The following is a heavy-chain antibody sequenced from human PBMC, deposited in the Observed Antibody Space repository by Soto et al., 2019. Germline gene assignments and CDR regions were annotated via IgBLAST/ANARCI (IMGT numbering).Heavy chain of an antibody. Sequence: EVPLVESGGVLVQPGESLRLSCAASGFPFSSYEMNWVRQAPGKGLEWVAYISSGGGNIYSADSVKGRFTISRDNAKNSVDLQMNSLRAEDTAVYYCARDRWGRYSGYDWHFDYWGQGTLVTVSS. J-gene: IGHJ4*02. D-gene: IGHD5-12*01. CDR3: ARDRWGRYSGYDWHFDY. V-gene: IGHV3-48*03. CDR1: GFPFSSYE. CDR2: ISSGGGNI.